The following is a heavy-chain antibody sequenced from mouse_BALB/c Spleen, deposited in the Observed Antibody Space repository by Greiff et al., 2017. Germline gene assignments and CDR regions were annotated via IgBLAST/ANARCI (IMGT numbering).Heavy chain of an antibody. CDR3: AIIMITKGFAY. J-gene: IGHJ3*01. V-gene: IGHV2-6-7*01. D-gene: IGHD2-4*01. Sequence: QVQLQQSGPGLVAPSQSLSITCTVSGFSLTGYGVNWVRQPPGKGLEWLGMIWGDGSTDYNSALKPRLSISKDNSKSQVFLKMNSLQTDDTARYYCAIIMITKGFAYWGQGTLVTVSA. CDR1: GFSLTGYG. CDR2: IWGDGST.